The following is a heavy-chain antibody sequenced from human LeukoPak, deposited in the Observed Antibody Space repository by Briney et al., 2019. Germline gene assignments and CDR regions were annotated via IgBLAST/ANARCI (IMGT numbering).Heavy chain of an antibody. D-gene: IGHD3-22*01. CDR3: ARGRLSYYDSSGDYYYYYGMDV. Sequence: RASVKVSCKASGYTFTNYYMHWVRQAPGQGLEWMGRIIPILGLANYAQKFQGRVTITADKSTSTAYMELSSLRSEDTAVFYCARGRLSYYDSSGDYYYYYGMDVWGQGTTVTVSS. CDR1: GYTFTNYY. CDR2: IIPILGLA. J-gene: IGHJ6*02. V-gene: IGHV1-69*04.